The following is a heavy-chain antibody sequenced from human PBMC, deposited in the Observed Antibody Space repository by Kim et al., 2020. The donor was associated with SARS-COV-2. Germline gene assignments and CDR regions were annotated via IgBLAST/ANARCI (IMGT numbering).Heavy chain of an antibody. CDR2: IIPIFGTA. CDR3: AREDCTNGVCYFRRDAFDI. J-gene: IGHJ3*02. Sequence: SVKVSCKASGGTFSSYAISWVRQAPGQGLEWMGGIIPIFGTANYAQKFQGRVTITADESTSTAYMELSSLRSEDTAVYYCAREDCTNGVCYFRRDAFDIWGQGTMVTVSS. V-gene: IGHV1-69*13. D-gene: IGHD2-8*01. CDR1: GGTFSSYA.